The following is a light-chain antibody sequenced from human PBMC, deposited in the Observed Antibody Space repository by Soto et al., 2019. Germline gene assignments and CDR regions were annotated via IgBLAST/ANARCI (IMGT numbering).Light chain of an antibody. V-gene: IGKV3-20*01. J-gene: IGKJ1*01. CDR3: QQYGNSPAT. CDR1: KSVSRN. CDR2: GAS. Sequence: EIWLTQSPGTLSLSPGERATLSCRASKSVSRNLAWYQQKTGQAPRLLIYGASSRATGIPDRFSGSGYGTDFTITINRLQPEDFAVYYCQQYGNSPATFGQGTKVDIK.